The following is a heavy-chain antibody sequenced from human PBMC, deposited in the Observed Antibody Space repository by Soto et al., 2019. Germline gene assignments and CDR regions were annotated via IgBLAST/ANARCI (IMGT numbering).Heavy chain of an antibody. D-gene: IGHD3-9*01. V-gene: IGHV1-69*02. CDR3: ARYGRYTRYYDY. CDR2: IIPILGIA. CDR1: GGTFSSYT. Sequence: QVQLVQSGAEVKKPGSSVKVSCKASGGTFSSYTISWVRQAPGQGLEWMGRIIPILGIANYAQKFQGRVTFTADNSTSTAYMELSSLRSEDTAVYYCARYGRYTRYYDYWGQGTLVTVSS. J-gene: IGHJ4*02.